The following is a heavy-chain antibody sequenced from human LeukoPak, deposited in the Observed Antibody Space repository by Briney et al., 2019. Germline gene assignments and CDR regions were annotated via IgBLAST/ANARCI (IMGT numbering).Heavy chain of an antibody. CDR2: ISAYNGNT. Sequence: ASVEVSCKASGYTFTNYGISWVRQAPGQGLEWMGWISAYNGNTKYAQKFQSRVTMTTDTSTNTVNMELRSLRSDDTAVFYCARSGSHNYYYYGMDVWGQGTTVIVSS. V-gene: IGHV1-18*01. D-gene: IGHD1-26*01. CDR3: ARSGSHNYYYYGMDV. J-gene: IGHJ6*02. CDR1: GYTFTNYG.